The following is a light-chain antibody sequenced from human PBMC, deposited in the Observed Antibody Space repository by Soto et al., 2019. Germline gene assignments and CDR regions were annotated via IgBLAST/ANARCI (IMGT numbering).Light chain of an antibody. J-gene: IGLJ1*01. CDR3: SSYTSSSTFV. V-gene: IGLV2-14*03. Sequence: QSALPQPASVSGSPGQSITISCTGTSSDVGGYNYVSWYQQHPGKAPKLMIYDVNNRPSGVSNRFSGSKSGNTASLTSSGLQAEDEADYYCSSYTSSSTFVFGSGTKVTVL. CDR1: SSDVGGYNY. CDR2: DVN.